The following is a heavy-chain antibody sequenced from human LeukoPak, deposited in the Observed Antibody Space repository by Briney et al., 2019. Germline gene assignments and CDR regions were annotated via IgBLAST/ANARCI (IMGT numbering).Heavy chain of an antibody. J-gene: IGHJ4*02. CDR1: GGSISSYY. V-gene: IGHV4-59*01. CDR2: IYYSGST. Sequence: SETLSLTCTVPGGSISSYYWSWIRQPPGKGLEWIGYIYYSGSTNYNPSLKSRVTTSVDTSKNQFSLKLSSVTAADTAVYYCARNSGSFQTYYFDYWGQGTLVTVSS. CDR3: ARNSGSFQTYYFDY. D-gene: IGHD1-26*01.